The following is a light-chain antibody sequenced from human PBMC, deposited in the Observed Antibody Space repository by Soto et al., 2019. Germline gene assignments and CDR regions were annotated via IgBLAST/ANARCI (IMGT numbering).Light chain of an antibody. CDR3: QQYGSSGT. CDR2: ESS. J-gene: IGKJ1*01. Sequence: EIVLTQSPATLSLSPGERATLSCRASQSVDNYLDWYQQKPGQAPRLLIYESSNRATGIPARFSGRGSGTDFTLTISSLEPEDFAVYYCQQYGSSGTFGQGTKVDIK. V-gene: IGKV3-11*01. CDR1: QSVDNY.